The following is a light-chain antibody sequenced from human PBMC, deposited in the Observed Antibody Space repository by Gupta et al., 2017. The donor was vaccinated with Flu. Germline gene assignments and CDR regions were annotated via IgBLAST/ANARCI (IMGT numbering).Light chain of an antibody. J-gene: IGLJ3*02. CDR3: ESSDTSVTSLV. CDR2: KDT. CDR1: ALPKQY. V-gene: IGLV3-25*03. Sequence: SYELTQPPSVSVSPGQTARITCSGDALPKQYVFWYQQKSGQAPVLVIYKDTERPSGIPERFSGSSSGTTVPLTISGVQAEDEADYYCESSDTSVTSLVFGGGTKLTVL.